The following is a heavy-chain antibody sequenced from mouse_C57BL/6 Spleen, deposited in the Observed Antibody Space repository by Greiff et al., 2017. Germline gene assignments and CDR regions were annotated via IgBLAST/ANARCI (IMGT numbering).Heavy chain of an antibody. V-gene: IGHV5-4*01. CDR2: ISDGGSYT. CDR1: GFTFSSYA. D-gene: IGHD2-3*01. J-gene: IGHJ2*01. CDR3: ARDTYDGYYLYYFDY. Sequence: EVHLVESGGGLVKPGGSLKLSCAASGFTFSSYAMSWVRQTPEKRLEWVATISDGGSYTYYPDNVKGRFTISRDNAKNNLYLQMSHLKSEDTAMYYCARDTYDGYYLYYFDYWGQGTTLTVSS.